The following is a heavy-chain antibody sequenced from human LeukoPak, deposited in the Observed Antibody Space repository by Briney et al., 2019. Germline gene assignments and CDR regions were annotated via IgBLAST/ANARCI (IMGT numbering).Heavy chain of an antibody. CDR1: GFTFDDYG. J-gene: IGHJ4*02. V-gene: IGHV3-20*01. D-gene: IGHD3-16*01. Sequence: PGGSLRLSCAASGFTFDDYGMSWVRQAPGKGLEWVSGLNRNGDITGYADSVKGRFIISRDNAKNSLYLQMNSLSAEDTALYHCARKGVGGELGGFDYWGQGTLVTVSS. CDR3: ARKGVGGELGGFDY. CDR2: LNRNGDIT.